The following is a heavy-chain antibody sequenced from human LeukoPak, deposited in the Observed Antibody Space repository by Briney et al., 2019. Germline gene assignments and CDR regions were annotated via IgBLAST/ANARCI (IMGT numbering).Heavy chain of an antibody. CDR1: GFTVSSNY. CDR3: ARDSVYYDFWSGYGY. J-gene: IGHJ4*02. Sequence: GGSLRLSXAASGFTVSSNYMSWVRQAPGKGLEWVSVIYSGGSTYYADSVKGRFTISRDNSKNTLYLQMNSLRAEDTAVYYCARDSVYYDFWSGYGYWGQGTLVTVSS. D-gene: IGHD3-3*01. CDR2: IYSGGST. V-gene: IGHV3-66*02.